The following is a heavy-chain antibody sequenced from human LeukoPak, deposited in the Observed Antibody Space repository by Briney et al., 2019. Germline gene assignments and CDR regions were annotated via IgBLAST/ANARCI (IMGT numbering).Heavy chain of an antibody. V-gene: IGHV3-23*01. Sequence: GGSLRLSCAASGFTFSSYAMSWVRQAPGKGLEWVSGISGSGGSTYYADSVKGRFTISRDNSKNTLYLQMNSLRAEDTAVHYCAKGVVVVAAYSYYFDYWGQGTLVTVSS. CDR2: ISGSGGST. D-gene: IGHD2-15*01. CDR1: GFTFSSYA. CDR3: AKGVVVVAAYSYYFDY. J-gene: IGHJ4*02.